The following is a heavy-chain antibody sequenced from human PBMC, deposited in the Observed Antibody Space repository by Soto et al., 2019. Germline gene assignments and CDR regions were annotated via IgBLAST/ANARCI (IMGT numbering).Heavy chain of an antibody. V-gene: IGHV3-11*01. Sequence: QVQLVESGGGLVEPGGSLRLSCAASGFRFSDHYMTWIRQAPGKGLVWVSKISGDATTTYYADSVKGRFTVSRDNAKNSVYLQMNSLRVEDTAVYYCASDPYYYASGFWGQGTLVTVSS. CDR2: ISGDATTT. J-gene: IGHJ4*02. D-gene: IGHD3-10*01. CDR3: ASDPYYYASGF. CDR1: GFRFSDHY.